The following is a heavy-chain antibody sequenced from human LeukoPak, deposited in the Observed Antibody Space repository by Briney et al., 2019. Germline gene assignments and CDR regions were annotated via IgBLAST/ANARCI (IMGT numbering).Heavy chain of an antibody. J-gene: IGHJ3*01. CDR1: GGSISSYY. CDR2: IYTSGST. Sequence: SETLSLTCTVSGGSISSYYWSWIRQPAGKGLEWIGRIYTSGSTNYNPSLKSRVIMSVDTSKNQFSLKLSSVTAADTAVYYCARDILRFLEWTDDAFDVWGQGTMVTVSS. CDR3: ARDILRFLEWTDDAFDV. V-gene: IGHV4-4*07. D-gene: IGHD3-3*01.